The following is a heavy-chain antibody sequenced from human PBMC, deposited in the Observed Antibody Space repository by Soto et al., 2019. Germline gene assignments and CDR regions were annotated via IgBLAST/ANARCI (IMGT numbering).Heavy chain of an antibody. J-gene: IGHJ6*02. CDR2: IYSGGST. Sequence: GGSLRLSCAASGFTVSSNYMSWVRQAPGKGLEWVSVIYSGGSTYYADSVKGRFTISRDNSKNTLYLQMNSLRAEDTAVYYCARDSYYDSGGYPYYYGMDVWGQGTTVTVSS. V-gene: IGHV3-53*01. CDR3: ARDSYYDSGGYPYYYGMDV. CDR1: GFTVSSNY. D-gene: IGHD3-22*01.